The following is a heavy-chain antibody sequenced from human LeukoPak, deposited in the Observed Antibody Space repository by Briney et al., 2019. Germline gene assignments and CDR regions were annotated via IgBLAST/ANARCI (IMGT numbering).Heavy chain of an antibody. V-gene: IGHV4-39*07. CDR3: ARRDAVRVVYKFDY. D-gene: IGHD3-10*01. J-gene: IGHJ4*02. Sequence: SETLSLTCTVSGGSISSSSYYWGWIRQPPGKGLEWIGSIYYSGSTYYNPSLKSRVTISVDTSQNQFSLKLSSVPAADTAVYYCARRDAVRVVYKFDYWGQGTLVTVSS. CDR1: GGSISSSSYY. CDR2: IYYSGST.